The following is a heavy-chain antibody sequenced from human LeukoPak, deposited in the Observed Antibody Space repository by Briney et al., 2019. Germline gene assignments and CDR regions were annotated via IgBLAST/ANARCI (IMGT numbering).Heavy chain of an antibody. V-gene: IGHV3-23*01. CDR3: AKDLLFPTFGSDS. J-gene: IGHJ4*02. D-gene: IGHD2-21*02. Sequence: GGSLRLSCAASGFTFSTYAMSCVRQAPGKGLEWVSAIIAAGGSAYYADSVKGRFTVSRDNSKNTLYLQMNSLRAEDTALYYCAKDLLFPTFGSDSWGQGTLVTVSS. CDR2: IIAAGGSA. CDR1: GFTFSTYA.